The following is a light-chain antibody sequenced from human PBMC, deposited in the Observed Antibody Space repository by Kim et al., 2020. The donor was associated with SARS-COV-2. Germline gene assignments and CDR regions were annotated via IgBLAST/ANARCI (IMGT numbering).Light chain of an antibody. CDR2: EVS. CDR3: CSYAGSSTFVV. J-gene: IGLJ2*01. Sequence: QSITISCTGTSSDVGSYNLVSWYQQHPGKAPPLMIYEVSKRPSGVSNRFSGSKSGNTASLTISGLQAEDEADYYCCSYAGSSTFVVFGGGTQLTVL. V-gene: IGLV2-23*02. CDR1: SSDVGSYNL.